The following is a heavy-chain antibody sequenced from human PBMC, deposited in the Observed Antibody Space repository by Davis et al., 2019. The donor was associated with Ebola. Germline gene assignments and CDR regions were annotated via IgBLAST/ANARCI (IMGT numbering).Heavy chain of an antibody. CDR1: GFTFGSYA. D-gene: IGHD2-15*01. CDR2: ISGSGRST. J-gene: IGHJ5*02. CDR3: ARGSGPNHYNWYDP. Sequence: PGGSLRLSCAASGFTFGSYAMNWARQAPGKGLEWVSGISGSGRSTYYADSVKGRFTISRDNSKNTLYLEMNSLRADDTALYYCARGSGPNHYNWYDPWGQGTLVTVSS. V-gene: IGHV3-23*01.